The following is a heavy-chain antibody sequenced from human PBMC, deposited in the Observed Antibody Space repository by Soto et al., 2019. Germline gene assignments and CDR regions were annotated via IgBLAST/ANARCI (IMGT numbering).Heavy chain of an antibody. CDR2: IYWDDDK. CDR3: AHRRSYGSGSYFDY. Sequence: QITLKESGPTLVKPTQTLTLTCTFSGFSLSTSGVGVGWIRQPPGKALEWLALIYWDDDKRYSPSLKSRLTITQHASKNQVVLTMTTMDPVDTATYYCAHRRSYGSGSYFDYWGQGTLVTVSS. D-gene: IGHD3-10*01. J-gene: IGHJ4*02. V-gene: IGHV2-5*02. CDR1: GFSLSTSGVG.